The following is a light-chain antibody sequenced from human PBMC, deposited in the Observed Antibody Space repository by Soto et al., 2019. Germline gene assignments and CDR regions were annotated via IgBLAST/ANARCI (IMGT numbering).Light chain of an antibody. V-gene: IGKV3-15*01. CDR1: QSVSSN. Sequence: EIVMTQSPATLSVSPGERATLSCRASQSVSSNLAWYQQKPGQPPRLLIYGASTRATGIPARFSGSGSGTEFTLTISSLQSEDFAVYYCQQYNSWFTFGPGTKVDIK. CDR3: QQYNSWFT. J-gene: IGKJ3*01. CDR2: GAS.